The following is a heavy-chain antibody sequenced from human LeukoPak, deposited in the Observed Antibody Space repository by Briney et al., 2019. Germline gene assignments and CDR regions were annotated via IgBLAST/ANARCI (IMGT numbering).Heavy chain of an antibody. CDR3: AKLGKTENHYGSGRFSYYYYMDV. D-gene: IGHD3-10*01. CDR1: GFTFSSYW. V-gene: IGHV3-7*01. CDR2: IKQDGSEK. J-gene: IGHJ6*03. Sequence: GGSLRLSCAASGFTFSSYWMSWVRQAPGKGLEWVANIKQDGSEKYYVDSVKGRFTISRDNSKNTLYLQMNSLRAEDTAVYYCAKLGKTENHYGSGRFSYYYYMDVWGKGTTVTISS.